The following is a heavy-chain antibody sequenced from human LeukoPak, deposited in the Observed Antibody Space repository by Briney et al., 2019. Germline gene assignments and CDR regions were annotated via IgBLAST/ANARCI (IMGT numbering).Heavy chain of an antibody. CDR2: IYYSGST. V-gene: IGHV4-34*01. CDR1: GGSFSGYY. CDR3: ARGPNFYDTLTGYYKRYFDL. J-gene: IGHJ2*01. D-gene: IGHD3-9*01. Sequence: SETLSLTCAVYGGSFSGYYWSWIRQPPGKGLEWIGNIYYSGSTYYNPSLKSRVTISVDTSKNQFSLKLSSVTAADTAVYYCARGPNFYDTLTGYYKRYFDLWGRGTLVTVSS.